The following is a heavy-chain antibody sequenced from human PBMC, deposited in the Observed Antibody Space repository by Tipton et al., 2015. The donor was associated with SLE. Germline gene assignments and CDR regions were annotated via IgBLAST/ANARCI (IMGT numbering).Heavy chain of an antibody. Sequence: VQLVQSGAEVKKPGESLKISCQGFEYSFTSHWIGWVRQMPGKGLEWRGFIYPRDSETRYSPSFQGQVIISADKSTNIAYLQWSSLRASDTAMYYCARWDGYNGYFDYWGQGTLVTVPS. D-gene: IGHD5-24*01. CDR1: EYSFTSHW. V-gene: IGHV5-51*01. J-gene: IGHJ4*02. CDR3: ARWDGYNGYFDY. CDR2: IYPRDSET.